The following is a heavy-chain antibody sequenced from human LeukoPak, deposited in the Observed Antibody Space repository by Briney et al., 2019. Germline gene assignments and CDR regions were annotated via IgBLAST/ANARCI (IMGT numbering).Heavy chain of an antibody. J-gene: IGHJ4*02. CDR2: INPNSGGT. D-gene: IGHD2-2*01. V-gene: IGHV1-2*02. CDR1: GYTFTGYY. Sequence: ASVNVSCKASGYTFTGYYMHWVRQAPGQGLEWMGGINPNSGGTNYAQKFQGRVTMTRDTSISTAYMELSRLRSDDTAVYYCARGVIVVVPAAPYYFDYWGQGTLVTVSS. CDR3: ARGVIVVVPAAPYYFDY.